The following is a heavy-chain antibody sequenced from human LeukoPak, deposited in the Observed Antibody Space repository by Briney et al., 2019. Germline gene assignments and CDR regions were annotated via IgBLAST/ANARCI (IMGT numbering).Heavy chain of an antibody. V-gene: IGHV1-2*02. Sequence: ASVKVSCKASGYTFTGYYMHWVRQAPGQGLEWMGWINPNSGGTNYAPKFQGRVTMTRDTSISTAYMELSRLRSDDTAVYYCARGDIVVVPAAMNPRDYWGQGTLVTVSS. CDR2: INPNSGGT. D-gene: IGHD2-2*01. CDR3: ARGDIVVVPAAMNPRDY. J-gene: IGHJ4*02. CDR1: GYTFTGYY.